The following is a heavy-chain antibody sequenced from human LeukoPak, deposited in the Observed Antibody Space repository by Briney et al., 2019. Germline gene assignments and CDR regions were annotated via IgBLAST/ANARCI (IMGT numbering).Heavy chain of an antibody. J-gene: IGHJ4*02. Sequence: SETLSLTCTVSGGSISSSSYYWGWLRQPPGKGLEWIGTIYYSGSTYYNPSLKSRVTISVDTSKNQFSLKLSSVTAADTAVYYCARARSGKWGFDYWGQGTLVTVSS. CDR1: GGSISSSSYY. CDR3: ARARSGKWGFDY. D-gene: IGHD1-26*01. V-gene: IGHV4-39*07. CDR2: IYYSGST.